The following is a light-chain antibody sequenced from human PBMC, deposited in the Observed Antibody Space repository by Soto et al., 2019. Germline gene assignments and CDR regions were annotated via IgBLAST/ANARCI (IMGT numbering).Light chain of an antibody. J-gene: IGKJ2*01. V-gene: IGKV3-11*01. CDR2: DAS. CDR3: QQRSNWPPT. CDR1: QSVSSY. Sequence: EIVLTQSPASRSLSPGERATLSGRVSQSVSSYLAWYQQKPGQAPRLLIYDASNRATGIPARFSGSGSGTDFTLTISSLEPEDFAVYYCQQRSNWPPTFGQGTKLEIK.